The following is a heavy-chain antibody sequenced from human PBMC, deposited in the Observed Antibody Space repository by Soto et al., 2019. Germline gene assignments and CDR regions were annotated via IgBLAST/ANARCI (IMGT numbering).Heavy chain of an antibody. Sequence: EVQLLESGGGLVQPGGSLRLSCAASGFTFSSYAMPWVRQAPGKGLEWVSAISGTGGSTYYADSVKGRFTISRDNSKNTLYLQMNSLRAEDTAVYYCAKRGKYYGSGSYFDYWGQGTLVTVSS. CDR3: AKRGKYYGSGSYFDY. D-gene: IGHD3-10*01. J-gene: IGHJ4*02. V-gene: IGHV3-23*01. CDR1: GFTFSSYA. CDR2: ISGTGGST.